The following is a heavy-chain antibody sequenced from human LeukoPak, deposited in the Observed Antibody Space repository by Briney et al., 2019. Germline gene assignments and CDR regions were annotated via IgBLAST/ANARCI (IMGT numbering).Heavy chain of an antibody. Sequence: ASVKVSCKASGYTFTSYAIHWVRQAPGQGLEWLGWINAGDGTTKYSQRFQGRVTFTRDTSASAAYMEVSSLRSEETSIYYCARGQGLVPAASFYYYTLDVWGQGTTVTVSS. CDR3: ARGQGLVPAASFYYYTLDV. CDR1: GYTFTSYA. J-gene: IGHJ6*02. D-gene: IGHD2-2*01. V-gene: IGHV1-3*01. CDR2: INAGDGTT.